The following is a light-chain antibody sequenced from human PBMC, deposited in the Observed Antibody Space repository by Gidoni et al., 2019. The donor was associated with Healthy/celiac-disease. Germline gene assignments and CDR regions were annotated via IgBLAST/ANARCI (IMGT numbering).Light chain of an antibody. CDR3: QSYDSSHVV. Sequence: QSGLTQTPSVSGAPAQRVTSSGPRSSSNIGVGYDVYWYQQCPGTAPKLLIYGNSNRPAGVPDRFSGSKSGTSASLAITGLQAEDEADYYCQSYDSSHVVFGGGTKLTVL. V-gene: IGLV1-40*01. J-gene: IGLJ2*01. CDR2: GNS. CDR1: SSNIGVGYD.